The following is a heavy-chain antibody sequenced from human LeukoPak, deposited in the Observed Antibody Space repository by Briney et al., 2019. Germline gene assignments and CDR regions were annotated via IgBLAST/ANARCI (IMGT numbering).Heavy chain of an antibody. D-gene: IGHD2-21*02. CDR2: IIPIFGTA. V-gene: IGHV1-69*13. Sequence: SVKVSCKASGGTFSIYAISWVRQAPGQGLEWMGGIIPIFGTANYAQKFQGRVTITADESTSTAYMELSSLRSEDTAVYYCAREGVCGGDCYNGIDYWGQGTLVTVSS. CDR3: AREGVCGGDCYNGIDY. CDR1: GGTFSIYA. J-gene: IGHJ4*02.